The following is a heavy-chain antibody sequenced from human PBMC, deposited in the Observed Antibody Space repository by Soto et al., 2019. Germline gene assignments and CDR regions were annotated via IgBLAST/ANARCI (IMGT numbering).Heavy chain of an antibody. D-gene: IGHD1-1*01. CDR3: ARDLEQQPYYYYGMDV. Sequence: ASVKVSCKASGYTFTSYGISWVRQAPGQGLEWMGWISAYNGNTNYAQKLQGRVTMTTDTSTSTAYMELRSLRSDDTAVYYCARDLEQQPYYYYGMDVWGQGTTVTVSS. V-gene: IGHV1-18*01. J-gene: IGHJ6*02. CDR1: GYTFTSYG. CDR2: ISAYNGNT.